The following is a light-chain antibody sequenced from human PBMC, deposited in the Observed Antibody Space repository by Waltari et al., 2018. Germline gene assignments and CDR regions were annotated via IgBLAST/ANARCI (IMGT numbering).Light chain of an antibody. CDR2: RSD. J-gene: IGLJ3*02. Sequence: QSVLTPPPSASGTPGQRVTISCSGSTSNLGINVLHWYQQFPGKAPKLLIYRSDQRPSGVPDRFSGSKSGTSASLAISGLQSEDEDDYYCAAWDDSLHGHWVFGGGTKVTVL. CDR1: TSNLGINV. CDR3: AAWDDSLHGHWV. V-gene: IGLV1-44*01.